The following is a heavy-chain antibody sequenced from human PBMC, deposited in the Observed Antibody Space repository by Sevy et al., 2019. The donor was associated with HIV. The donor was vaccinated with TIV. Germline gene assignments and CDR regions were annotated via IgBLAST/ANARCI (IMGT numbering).Heavy chain of an antibody. CDR1: GYTFTSYG. V-gene: IGHV1-18*01. CDR3: ARAPSGSQGPGQYFQH. D-gene: IGHD1-26*01. J-gene: IGHJ1*01. Sequence: ASVKVSYKASGYTFTSYGITWVRQAPGQGLEWMGWISTYNTNYAGKLQGRVTMTTDTSTSTVYMELRSLRSDDTAVYYCARAPSGSQGPGQYFQHWGQGTLVTVSS. CDR2: ISTYNT.